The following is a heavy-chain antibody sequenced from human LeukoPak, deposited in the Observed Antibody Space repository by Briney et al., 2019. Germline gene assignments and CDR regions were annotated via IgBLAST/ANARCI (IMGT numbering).Heavy chain of an antibody. V-gene: IGHV4-4*07. CDR2: IYSSGRT. Sequence: SETLSLTCSVSGASISAYHWSWIRQPAGKGLEWIGRIYSSGRTNYIPSFKSRLTMSVDTSKNQFSLKLNSVTAADTAVYYCARDYSYPDYWGQGTLVTVSS. D-gene: IGHD5-18*01. CDR1: GASISAYH. CDR3: ARDYSYPDY. J-gene: IGHJ4*02.